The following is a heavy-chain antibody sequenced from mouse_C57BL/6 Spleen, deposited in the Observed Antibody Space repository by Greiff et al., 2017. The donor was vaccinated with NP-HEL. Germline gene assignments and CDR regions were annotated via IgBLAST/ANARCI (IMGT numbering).Heavy chain of an antibody. J-gene: IGHJ1*03. CDR1: GYSITSGYY. CDR3: ARDGYGSSYVRYFDV. V-gene: IGHV3-6*01. CDR2: ISYDGSN. Sequence: EVKLQESGPGLVKPSQSLSLTCSVPGYSITSGYYWNWIRQFPGNKLEWMGYISYDGSNNYNPSLKNRISITRDTSKNQFFLKLNSVTTEDTATYYCARDGYGSSYVRYFDVWGTGTTVTVSS. D-gene: IGHD1-1*01.